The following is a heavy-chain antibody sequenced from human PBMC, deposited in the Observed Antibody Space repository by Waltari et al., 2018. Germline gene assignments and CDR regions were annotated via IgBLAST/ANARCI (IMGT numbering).Heavy chain of an antibody. CDR2: ISSSGSTI. CDR1: GFTFSSYE. V-gene: IGHV3-48*03. CDR3: ARDREGFDY. Sequence: EVQLVESGGGLVQPGGSLRLSCAASGFTFSSYEMNWVRQAPGKGLEWVSYISSSGSTIYYADSVKGRFTISRDNSKNTLYLQMNSLRAEDTAVYYCARDREGFDYWGQGTLVTVSS. D-gene: IGHD1-26*01. J-gene: IGHJ4*02.